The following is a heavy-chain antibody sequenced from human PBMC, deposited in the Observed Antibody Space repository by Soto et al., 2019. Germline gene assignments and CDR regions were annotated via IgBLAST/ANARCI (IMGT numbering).Heavy chain of an antibody. CDR2: ISGSGGSP. D-gene: IGHD3-10*01. Sequence: EVQLLESGGGLVQPGGSLRLSCAASGFTFSSSAMSWVRQAPGKRLEWVSAISGSGGSPYYADSVQGRFTISRDNYKKALYLQKNSLRAEDTAVYYCALDYYGSGSYPNDAFDIWGQGTMVTVSS. CDR3: ALDYYGSGSYPNDAFDI. CDR1: GFTFSSSA. J-gene: IGHJ3*02. V-gene: IGHV3-23*01.